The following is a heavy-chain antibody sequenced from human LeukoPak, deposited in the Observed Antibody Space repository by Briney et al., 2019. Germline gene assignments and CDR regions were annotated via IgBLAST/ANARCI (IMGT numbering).Heavy chain of an antibody. Sequence: ASVKVSCKVSGYTLTELSLHWVRQAPGKGLEWMGRFDPEDGETIYARRFQGRVTMTEDTSTDTAYMELSSLRSEDTAVYFCAVSLTTGGYYGMDVWGQGTTVTVSS. J-gene: IGHJ6*02. V-gene: IGHV1-24*01. CDR3: AVSLTTGGYYGMDV. CDR2: FDPEDGET. D-gene: IGHD1-1*01. CDR1: GYTLTELS.